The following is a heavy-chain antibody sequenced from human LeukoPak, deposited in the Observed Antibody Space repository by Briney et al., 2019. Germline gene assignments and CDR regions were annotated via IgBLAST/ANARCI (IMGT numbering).Heavy chain of an antibody. D-gene: IGHD6-25*01. CDR1: DGSLSGYF. CDR2: INHRGST. Sequence: PSETLSLTCAVYDGSLSGYFWSWIRQPPGKGLEWIGEINHRGSTNYNPSLKSRVTISVDTSKNQFSLRLSSVTAADTAVYYCAINPPTSDYSSGWDFDYWGQGTLVTVSS. J-gene: IGHJ4*02. CDR3: AINPPTSDYSSGWDFDY. V-gene: IGHV4-34*01.